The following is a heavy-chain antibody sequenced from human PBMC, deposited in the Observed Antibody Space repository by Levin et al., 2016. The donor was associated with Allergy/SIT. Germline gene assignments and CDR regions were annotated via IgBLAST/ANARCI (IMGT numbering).Heavy chain of an antibody. D-gene: IGHD6-19*01. V-gene: IGHV3-53*01. Sequence: GESLKISCAASGFTVSSNYMSWVRQAPGKGLEWLSVIYSGGYTYYADSVKGRFTISRDNSKNTLYLQMDSLRAEDTAVYYCARDSSRGCCYFDYWGQGTLVTVSS. CDR2: IYSGGYT. CDR3: ARDSSRGCCYFDY. J-gene: IGHJ4*02. CDR1: GFTVSSNY.